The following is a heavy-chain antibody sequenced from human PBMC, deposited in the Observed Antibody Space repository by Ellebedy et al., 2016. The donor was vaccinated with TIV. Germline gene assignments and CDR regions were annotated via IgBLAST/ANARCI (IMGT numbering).Heavy chain of an antibody. D-gene: IGHD4-23*01. Sequence: SETLSLTXTVSGGSISSSSYYWGWIRQPPGKGLEWIGSIYYSGSTYYNPSLKSRVTISVDTSKNQFSLKLSSVTAADTAVYYCARGGSYGGTFDWFDPWGQGTLVTVSS. CDR3: ARGGSYGGTFDWFDP. CDR1: GGSISSSSYY. CDR2: IYYSGST. J-gene: IGHJ5*02. V-gene: IGHV4-39*07.